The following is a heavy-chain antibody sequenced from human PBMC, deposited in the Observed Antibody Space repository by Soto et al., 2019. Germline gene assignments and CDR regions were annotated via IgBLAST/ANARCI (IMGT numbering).Heavy chain of an antibody. D-gene: IGHD6-6*01. V-gene: IGHV1-18*04. CDR2: ISAYNGNT. CDR1: GYTFTSYG. Sequence: ASVKVSCKASGYTFTSYGISWVRQAPGQGLEWMGWISAYNGNTNYAQKLQGRVTMTTDTSTSTAYMELRSLRSDDTAVYYCARVVPTTPAIAARLFNWFDPWGQGTLVTVSS. J-gene: IGHJ5*02. CDR3: ARVVPTTPAIAARLFNWFDP.